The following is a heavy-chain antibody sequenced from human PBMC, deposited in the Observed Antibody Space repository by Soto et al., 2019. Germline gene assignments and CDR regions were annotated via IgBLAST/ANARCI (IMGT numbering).Heavy chain of an antibody. J-gene: IGHJ1*01. Sequence: PSETLSLSCTVCGGSVSSGGYSWSWIRQPPGKGLEWIGYIYHSGSTYYNPSLKSRVTISVDRSKNQFSLKLSSVTAADTAVYYCARDGYRSGYFQHWGQGTLVTVSS. CDR2: IYHSGST. D-gene: IGHD6-19*01. V-gene: IGHV4-30-2*01. CDR1: GGSVSSGGYS. CDR3: ARDGYRSGYFQH.